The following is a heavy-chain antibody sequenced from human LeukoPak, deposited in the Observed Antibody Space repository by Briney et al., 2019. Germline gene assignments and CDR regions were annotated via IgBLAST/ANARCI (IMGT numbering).Heavy chain of an antibody. CDR1: GFMFSDYT. J-gene: IGHJ5*02. CDR2: IGGRGGST. D-gene: IGHD3-16*01. V-gene: IGHV3-23*01. CDR3: GKEGGA. Sequence: GGSLRLSCAASGFMFSDYTMTWVRQAPGKGPEWVSAIGGRGGSTYYADSLGGRFTISRDNSKDMLYLQMNSLKVEDTATYYCGKEGGAWGQGTKVTVSS.